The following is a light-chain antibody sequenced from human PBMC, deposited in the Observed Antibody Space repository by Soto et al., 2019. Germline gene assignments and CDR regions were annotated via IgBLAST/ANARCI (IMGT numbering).Light chain of an antibody. V-gene: IGKV3-11*01. CDR3: QHCDTYWA. Sequence: EIVLTQSPATLSLSPGERATLSCRASQSVSSYLAWYQQKPGQAPRLLIYDASTLETGVPSRFSGGGSGTEFTLTISSLQPDDNATYYCQHCDTYWAFGQGTKVEVE. J-gene: IGKJ1*01. CDR1: QSVSSY. CDR2: DAS.